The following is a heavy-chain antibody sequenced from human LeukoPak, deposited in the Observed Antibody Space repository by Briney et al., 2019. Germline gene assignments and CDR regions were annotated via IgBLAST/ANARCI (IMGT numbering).Heavy chain of an antibody. J-gene: IGHJ4*02. CDR3: AKDINGYFDY. Sequence: GGSLRLSCAASGFTFSSYAMHWVRQAPGKGLEWVSGISWNSGSIGYADSVKGRFTISRDNAKNSLYLQMNSLRAEDTALYYCAKDINGYFDYWGQGTLVTVSS. CDR1: GFTFSSYA. D-gene: IGHD2-8*01. V-gene: IGHV3-9*01. CDR2: ISWNSGSI.